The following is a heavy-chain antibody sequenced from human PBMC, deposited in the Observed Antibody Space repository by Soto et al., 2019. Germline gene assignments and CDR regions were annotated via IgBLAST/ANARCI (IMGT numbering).Heavy chain of an antibody. Sequence: SVKVSCKASGGTFSSYAISWVRQAPGQGLEWMGGIIPIFVTANYAQKFQGRVTITADKATSTAYMELSSLRSEETAVYYCASTVSQMGYYSGSGSYYPPFDYWGQGTLVTVSS. D-gene: IGHD3-10*01. CDR2: IIPIFVTA. CDR1: GGTFSSYA. V-gene: IGHV1-69*06. J-gene: IGHJ4*02. CDR3: ASTVSQMGYYSGSGSYYPPFDY.